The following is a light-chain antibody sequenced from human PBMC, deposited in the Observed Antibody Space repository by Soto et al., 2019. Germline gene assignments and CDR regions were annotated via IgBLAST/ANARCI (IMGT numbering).Light chain of an antibody. CDR1: SSSIGSNT. CDR3: ASWDASLKNDV. V-gene: IGLV1-44*01. Sequence: QSVLTQPPSASGAPGQRVTISCSGSSSSIGSNTVNWYQHLPGTAPKLLIYTNNQRPSGVPDRFSGSKSGTSASLAISGLQSEDEADYYCASWDASLKNDVLGTGTKVTVL. J-gene: IGLJ1*01. CDR2: TNN.